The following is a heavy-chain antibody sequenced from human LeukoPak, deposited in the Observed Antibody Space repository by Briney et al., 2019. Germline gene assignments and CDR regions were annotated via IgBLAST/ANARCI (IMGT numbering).Heavy chain of an antibody. CDR2: INHSGST. Sequence: SETLSLTCAVYGGSFSGYYWSWIRQPPGKGLEWIGEINHSGSTNYNPSLKSRVTISVDKSKNQFSLKLSSVTAADTAVYYCARPRLRWSTGLDYWGQGTLVTVSP. D-gene: IGHD4-23*01. CDR1: GGSFSGYY. CDR3: ARPRLRWSTGLDY. J-gene: IGHJ4*02. V-gene: IGHV4-34*01.